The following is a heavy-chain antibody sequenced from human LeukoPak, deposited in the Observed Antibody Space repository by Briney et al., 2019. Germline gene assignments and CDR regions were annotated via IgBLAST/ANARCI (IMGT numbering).Heavy chain of an antibody. D-gene: IGHD3-3*01. CDR1: GYTLTELS. J-gene: IGHJ5*02. CDR2: INAGNGNT. CDR3: ARGGVFGVVNEVWFDP. V-gene: IGHV1-3*03. Sequence: ASVKVSCKVSGYTLTELSMHWVRQAPGQRLEWMGWINAGNGNTKYPQEFQGRVTITRDTSASTAYMELSSLRSEDMAVYYCARGGVFGVVNEVWFDPWGQGTLVTVSS.